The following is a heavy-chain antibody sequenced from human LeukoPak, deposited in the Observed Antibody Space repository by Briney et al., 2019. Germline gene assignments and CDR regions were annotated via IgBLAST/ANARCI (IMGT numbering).Heavy chain of an antibody. Sequence: ASVKVSCKASGYTFTSCGISWVRQAPGQGLEWMGWISAYNGNTNYVQKLQGRVTMTTDTSTSTAYMGLRSLRSDDTAVYYCARDLDGSGSYYTDYWGQGTLVTVSS. CDR3: ARDLDGSGSYYTDY. V-gene: IGHV1-18*01. D-gene: IGHD3-10*01. CDR2: ISAYNGNT. CDR1: GYTFTSCG. J-gene: IGHJ4*02.